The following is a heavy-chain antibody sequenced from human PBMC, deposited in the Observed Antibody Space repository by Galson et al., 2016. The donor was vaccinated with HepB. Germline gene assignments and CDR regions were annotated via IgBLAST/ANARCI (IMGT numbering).Heavy chain of an antibody. CDR1: GFNFSNYG. CDR3: ARHRGWYGEGFFDD. V-gene: IGHV3-33*01. D-gene: IGHD6-19*01. Sequence: SLRLSCAASGFNFSNYGMNWVRQAPGKGLEWVTVIWFDGSNKYYADSVKGRFTISRDNSKNTLYLQMNYLRDEDTAVYYCARHRGWYGEGFFDDWGQGTLVTVSS. J-gene: IGHJ4*02. CDR2: IWFDGSNK.